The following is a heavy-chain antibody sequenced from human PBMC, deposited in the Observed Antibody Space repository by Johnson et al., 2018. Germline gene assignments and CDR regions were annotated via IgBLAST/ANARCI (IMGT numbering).Heavy chain of an antibody. V-gene: IGHV3-20*04. J-gene: IGHJ6*03. CDR2: INWNGGST. Sequence: VQLVESGGGVVRPGGSLRLSCAASGFTFDDYGMSWVRQAPGKGLEWVSGINWNGGSTGYADSVKGRFTISRCNAKNSLYLQMNSLRAEDTALDYCAGAQRGQVVVAAYYYYYRDVWGKGTTVTVSS. CDR3: AGAQRGQVVVAAYYYYYRDV. CDR1: GFTFDDYG. D-gene: IGHD2-15*01.